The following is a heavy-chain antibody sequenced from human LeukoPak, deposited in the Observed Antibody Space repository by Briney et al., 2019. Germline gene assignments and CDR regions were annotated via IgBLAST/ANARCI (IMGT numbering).Heavy chain of an antibody. J-gene: IGHJ4*02. V-gene: IGHV3-48*01. Sequence: PGGSLRLSCAASGFTLSSYCMNWVRQAPGKGLEWVSYISSSSNTIYYADSVKGRFTISRDNAKNSLYLQMNSLRAEDTAVYYCARDKASSSWYYFDYWGQGTLVTVSS. CDR2: ISSSSNTI. CDR3: ARDKASSSWYYFDY. CDR1: GFTLSSYC. D-gene: IGHD6-13*01.